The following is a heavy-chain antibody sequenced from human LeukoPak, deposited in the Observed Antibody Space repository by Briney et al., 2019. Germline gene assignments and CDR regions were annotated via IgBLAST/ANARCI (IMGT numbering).Heavy chain of an antibody. V-gene: IGHV3-23*01. J-gene: IGHJ6*02. CDR2: ISGSGGST. Sequence: GGSLRLSCAASGLTFSSYAMSWVRQAPGKGLEWVSAISGSGGSTYYADSVKGRFTISRDNSKNTLYLQMNSLRAEDTAVYYCAKDRRKVVGRVLLSNGMDVWGQGTTVTVSS. CDR1: GLTFSSYA. CDR3: AKDRRKVVGRVLLSNGMDV. D-gene: IGHD1-26*01.